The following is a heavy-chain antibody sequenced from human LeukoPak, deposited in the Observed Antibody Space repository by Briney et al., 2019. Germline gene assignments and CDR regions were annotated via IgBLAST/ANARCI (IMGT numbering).Heavy chain of an antibody. Sequence: GGSLRLSCAASGFTFGSYWMHWVRQAPGKGLVWVSRINSDGSSTSYADSVKGRFTISRDNAKNTLYLQMNSLRAEDTAVYYCARFSSATVTTAGYWGQGTLVTVSS. CDR3: ARFSSATVTTAGY. D-gene: IGHD4-17*01. CDR1: GFTFGSYW. V-gene: IGHV3-74*01. CDR2: INSDGSST. J-gene: IGHJ4*02.